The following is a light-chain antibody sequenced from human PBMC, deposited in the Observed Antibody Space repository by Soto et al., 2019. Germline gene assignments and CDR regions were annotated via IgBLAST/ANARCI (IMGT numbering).Light chain of an antibody. CDR1: SSDVGRYDY. J-gene: IGLJ2*01. V-gene: IGLV2-14*01. Sequence: QSVLTQPASVSGSPGQSITISCTGTSSDVGRYDYVSWYQQHPGKAPKVMIYDVINRPSGIPNRFSGSKSGNTASLTISGLQAEDEADYYCSSYTDTSTPVVFGGGTKLTVL. CDR3: SSYTDTSTPVV. CDR2: DVI.